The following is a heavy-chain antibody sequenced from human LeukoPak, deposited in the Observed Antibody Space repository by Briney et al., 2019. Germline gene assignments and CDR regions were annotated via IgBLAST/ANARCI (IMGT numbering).Heavy chain of an antibody. CDR1: GFTFSSNG. Sequence: GGSLRLSCAASGFTFSSNGMSWVRKAPGKGLEWVSYISSSGSTIYYADSVKGRFTISRDNAKNSLYLQMNSLRAEDTAVYYCARDRGYGLSYWGQGTLVTVSS. V-gene: IGHV3-48*04. CDR2: ISSSGSTI. CDR3: ARDRGYGLSY. J-gene: IGHJ4*02. D-gene: IGHD5-18*01.